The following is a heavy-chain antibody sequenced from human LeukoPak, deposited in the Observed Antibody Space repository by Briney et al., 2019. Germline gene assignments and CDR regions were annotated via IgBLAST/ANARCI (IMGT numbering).Heavy chain of an antibody. D-gene: IGHD4-11*01. V-gene: IGHV4-61*01. CDR1: GGSVSSGSHY. Sequence: SETLSLTCTVSGGSVSSGSHYWIWIRQPPGKGLEWIGLFYNSGSTNYNPSLKSRVTISVDTSKNQFSLKLSSVTAADTAVYCCANYHDYSNFQGAYYLDYWGQGTLVTVSS. J-gene: IGHJ4*02. CDR3: ANYHDYSNFQGAYYLDY. CDR2: FYNSGST.